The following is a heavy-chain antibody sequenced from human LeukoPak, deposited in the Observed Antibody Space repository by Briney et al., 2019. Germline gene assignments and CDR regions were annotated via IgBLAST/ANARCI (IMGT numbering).Heavy chain of an antibody. Sequence: GGSLRLSCAASGFTFSSYWMSWVRQAPGKGLEWVANIKQDGSERYYVDSVKGRFTISRDNAKNSLYLQMNSLRAEDTAVYYCARLLAYGSGAEAFDYWGQGALVTVSS. V-gene: IGHV3-7*01. J-gene: IGHJ4*02. D-gene: IGHD3-10*01. CDR1: GFTFSSYW. CDR2: IKQDGSER. CDR3: ARLLAYGSGAEAFDY.